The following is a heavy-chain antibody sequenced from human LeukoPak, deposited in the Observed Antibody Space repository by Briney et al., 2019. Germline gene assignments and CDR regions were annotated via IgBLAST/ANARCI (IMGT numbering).Heavy chain of an antibody. CDR2: INHSGST. CDR3: ARGTVTMVRGVINSYYYYYMDV. D-gene: IGHD3-10*01. CDR1: GGSFSGYY. V-gene: IGHV4-34*01. Sequence: SETLSLTCAVYGGSFSGYYWSWIRQPPGKGLEWIGEINHSGSTNYNPSLKSRVTISVDTSKNQFSLKLSSVTAADTAAYYCARGTVTMVRGVINSYYYYYMDVWGKGTTVTVSS. J-gene: IGHJ6*03.